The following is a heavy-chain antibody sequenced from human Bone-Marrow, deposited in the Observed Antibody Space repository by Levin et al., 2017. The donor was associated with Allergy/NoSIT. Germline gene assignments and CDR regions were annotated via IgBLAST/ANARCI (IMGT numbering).Heavy chain of an antibody. Sequence: GESLKISCEASGFTFNNAWMAWVRQAPGKGLEWVGRIRSQSDGGTTDYAEPGKGRFIVSRDDSKKTLYLQMNGLKTEDTAVYYCVTEKPVAGTSWDYWGQGTLVTVSS. CDR3: VTEKPVAGTSWDY. CDR2: IRSQSDGGTT. V-gene: IGHV3-15*01. CDR1: GFTFNNAW. D-gene: IGHD6-19*01. J-gene: IGHJ4*02.